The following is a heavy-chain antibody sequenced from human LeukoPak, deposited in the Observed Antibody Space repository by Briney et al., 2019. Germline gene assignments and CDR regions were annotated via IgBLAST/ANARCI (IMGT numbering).Heavy chain of an antibody. D-gene: IGHD6-19*01. V-gene: IGHV3-66*01. CDR3: ARALDSSGWYPYYFDY. Sequence: GGSLRLSCAASGFTVSSNYMSWVRQAPGKGLEWVSVIYSGGSTYYADSVKGRFTISRDNSKNTLYLQMNSLRAEDTAVYYCARALDSSGWYPYYFDYWGQGTLVTVSS. CDR1: GFTVSSNY. J-gene: IGHJ4*02. CDR2: IYSGGST.